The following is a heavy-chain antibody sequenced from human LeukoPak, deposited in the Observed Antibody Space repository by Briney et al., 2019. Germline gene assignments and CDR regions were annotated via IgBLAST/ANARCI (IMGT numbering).Heavy chain of an antibody. CDR2: ISAYNGNT. CDR1: GYTFTSYG. D-gene: IGHD3-16*01. V-gene: IGHV1-18*01. CDR3: ARDTIGIGLRLGEYTDH. J-gene: IGHJ4*02. Sequence: ASVKVSCKASGYTFTSYGISWVRQAPGQGLEWMGWISAYNGNTNYAQKLQGRVTMTTDTSTSTAYMELRSLRSDDTAVYYCARDTIGIGLRLGEYTDHWGQGTLVTVSS.